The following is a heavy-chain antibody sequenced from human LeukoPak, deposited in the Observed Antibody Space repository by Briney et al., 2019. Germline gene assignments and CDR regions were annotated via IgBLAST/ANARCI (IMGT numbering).Heavy chain of an antibody. CDR2: ISGSGLIP. CDR1: GFTLSRYP. D-gene: IGHD3-3*01. CDR3: AKGTYYEERYGYNGVCDS. Sequence: SGGSLRHSCVASGFTLSRYPLSWVRPAPGKGLEWVSAISGSGLIPSYSDSVRGRFTIPRDNSKNTLYLQMNRPEDEDTAVYYCAKGTYYEERYGYNGVCDSWGQGNLVTVSS. V-gene: IGHV3-23*01. J-gene: IGHJ4*02.